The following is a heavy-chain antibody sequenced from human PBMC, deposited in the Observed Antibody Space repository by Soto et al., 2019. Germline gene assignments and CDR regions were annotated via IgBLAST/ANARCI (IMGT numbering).Heavy chain of an antibody. D-gene: IGHD2-15*01. CDR3: ARDGLLGYFDY. CDR2: ISYDGSNK. J-gene: IGHJ4*02. CDR1: GFTFSSYA. V-gene: IGHV3-30-3*01. Sequence: QVQLVESGGGVVQPGRSLRLSCAASGFTFSSYAMHWVRQAPGKGLEWVAVISYDGSNKYYADSVKGRFTISRDNSKNTLYLQMNSLRAEDTAVYCCARDGLLGYFDYWGQGTLVTVSS.